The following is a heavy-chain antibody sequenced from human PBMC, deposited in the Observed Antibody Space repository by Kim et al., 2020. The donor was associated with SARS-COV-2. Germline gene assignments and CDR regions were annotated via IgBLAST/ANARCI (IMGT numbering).Heavy chain of an antibody. J-gene: IGHJ4*02. D-gene: IGHD3-22*01. V-gene: IGHV3-21*01. Sequence: YYPDSVKGRFTISRDNAKNSLYLQMNSLRAEDTAVYYCARVGVVGGHYDYWGQGTLVTVSS. CDR3: ARVGVVGGHYDY.